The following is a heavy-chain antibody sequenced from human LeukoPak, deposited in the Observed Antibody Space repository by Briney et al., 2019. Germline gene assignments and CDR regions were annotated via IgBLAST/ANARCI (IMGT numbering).Heavy chain of an antibody. J-gene: IGHJ6*03. CDR3: ARVVYYYYYMDV. Sequence: ASVKVSCKASGYTFTSYDINWVRQATGQGLEWMGWMNPNSGNTGHAQKFQGRVTMTRNTSISTAYMELSSLRSEDTAAYYCARVVYYYYYMDVWGKGTTVTVSS. CDR1: GYTFTSYD. D-gene: IGHD2-15*01. CDR2: MNPNSGNT. V-gene: IGHV1-8*01.